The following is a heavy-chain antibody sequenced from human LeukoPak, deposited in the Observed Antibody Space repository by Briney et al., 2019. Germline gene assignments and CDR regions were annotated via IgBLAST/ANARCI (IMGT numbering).Heavy chain of an antibody. J-gene: IGHJ4*02. CDR2: IYYSGST. D-gene: IGHD4-17*01. CDR1: GGSISSGGYY. V-gene: IGHV4-31*03. CDR3: ARGGWKDYGLDY. Sequence: SETLSLTCTVSGGSISSGGYYWSWIRQHPGKGLEWIGYIYYSGSTYYNPSLKSRVTISVDTSKNRFSLKLSSVTAADTAVYYCARGGWKDYGLDYWGQGTLVTVSS.